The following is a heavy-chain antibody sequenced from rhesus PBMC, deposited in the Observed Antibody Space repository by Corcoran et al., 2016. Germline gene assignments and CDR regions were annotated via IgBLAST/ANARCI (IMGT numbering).Heavy chain of an antibody. CDR1: GYSISSGYY. Sequence: QVQLQESGPGLVKPSETLSLTCAVSGYSISSGYYWGWIRQPPGKGLEYIGYISGISGSTYYNPSLKSRVNISKDPSKNQFSLKLGSVTAADTAVYYCARLEIQWVQSWDYWGQGVLVTVSS. V-gene: IGHV4-99*01. J-gene: IGHJ4*01. CDR3: ARLEIQWVQSWDY. D-gene: IGHD5-24*01. CDR2: ISGISGST.